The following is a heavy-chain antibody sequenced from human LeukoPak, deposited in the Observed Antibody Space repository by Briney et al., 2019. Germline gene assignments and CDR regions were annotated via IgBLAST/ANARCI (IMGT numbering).Heavy chain of an antibody. J-gene: IGHJ3*02. Sequence: SETLSLTCAVYGGSFSGYYWGWIRQPPGKGLEWIGEINHSGGTKYNPSLKSRVTISVDTSKNQFSLKLSSVTAADTAVYYCARAGTRGGAFDIWGQGTMVTVSS. CDR2: INHSGGT. CDR3: ARAGTRGGAFDI. V-gene: IGHV4-34*01. CDR1: GGSFSGYY. D-gene: IGHD1-1*01.